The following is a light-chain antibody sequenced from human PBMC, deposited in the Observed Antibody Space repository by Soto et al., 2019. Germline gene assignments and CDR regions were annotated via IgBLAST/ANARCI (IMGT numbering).Light chain of an antibody. J-gene: IGLJ3*02. Sequence: QPVLTQSPSASASLGASVKLTCTLSSGHSSYNIAWYQQQSEKGPRYLMKLNSDGSHTKGDGIPDRFSGSSSGAERYLTISSLQSEDEADYYCQTWDTGIRVFGGGIKLTVL. CDR3: QTWDTGIRV. V-gene: IGLV4-69*01. CDR2: LNSDGSH. CDR1: SGHSSYN.